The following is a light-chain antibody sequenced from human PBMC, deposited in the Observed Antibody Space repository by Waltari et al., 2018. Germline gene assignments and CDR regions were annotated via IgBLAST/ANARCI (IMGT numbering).Light chain of an antibody. CDR3: QQYNSYSG. Sequence: DVQMTQSPSTLSASVGDRVTITCRARQSIGRLLAWYQQKPGKAPNLLIYEASTLETGVPSRFSGSGSGTEFTLTISSLQPDDSSTYYCQQYNSYSGFGQGTKLEIK. V-gene: IGKV1-5*03. J-gene: IGKJ2*01. CDR2: EAS. CDR1: QSIGRL.